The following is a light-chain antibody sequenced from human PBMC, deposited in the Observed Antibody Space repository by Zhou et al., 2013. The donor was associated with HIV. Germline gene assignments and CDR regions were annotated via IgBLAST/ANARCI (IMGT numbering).Light chain of an antibody. Sequence: DIQMTQSPSTLSASVGDRVTITCRASQDISTWLAWYQQKPGKAPKLLIYAASNLHSGVPSRFSGSGSGTDFTLTINSLQPEDFATYCCQQADSFPRTFGQGTKVEIK. V-gene: IGKV1-12*01. CDR2: AAS. CDR3: QQADSFPRT. J-gene: IGKJ1*01. CDR1: QDISTW.